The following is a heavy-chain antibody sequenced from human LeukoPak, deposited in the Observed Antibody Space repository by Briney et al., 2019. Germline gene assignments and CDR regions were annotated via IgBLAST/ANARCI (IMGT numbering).Heavy chain of an antibody. D-gene: IGHD6-19*01. CDR1: GFTFSSYA. CDR3: ARDLGYSSGWYGGSYYFDY. Sequence: GGSLRLSCAASGFTFSSYAMHWVPQAPGKGLEWVAVISYDGSNKYYADSVKGRFTISRDNSKNTLYLQMNSLRAEDTAVYYCARDLGYSSGWYGGSYYFDYWGQGTLVTVSS. J-gene: IGHJ4*02. CDR2: ISYDGSNK. V-gene: IGHV3-30*04.